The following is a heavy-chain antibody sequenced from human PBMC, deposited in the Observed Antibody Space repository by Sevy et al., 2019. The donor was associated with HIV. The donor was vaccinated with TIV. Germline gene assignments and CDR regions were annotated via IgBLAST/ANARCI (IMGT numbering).Heavy chain of an antibody. D-gene: IGHD3-22*01. V-gene: IGHV3-30-3*01. CDR1: GFTFSSYA. J-gene: IGHJ4*02. Sequence: GGSLRLSCAASGFTFSSYAMHWVRQAPGKGLEWVAVISYDGSNKYYADSVKGRFTISRDNSKNTLYLQMNSLRAEDTAVYYCASDRYYDSSGYSDYWGQGTLVTVSS. CDR3: ASDRYYDSSGYSDY. CDR2: ISYDGSNK.